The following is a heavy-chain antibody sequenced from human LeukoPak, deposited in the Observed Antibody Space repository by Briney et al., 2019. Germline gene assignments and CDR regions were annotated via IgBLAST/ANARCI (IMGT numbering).Heavy chain of an antibody. CDR2: INPNSGGT. V-gene: IGHV1-2*06. Sequence: GASVKVSCKASGYTFTGYYMHWVRQAPGQGLEWMGRINPNSGGTNYAQKCQGRVTMTRATSISTAYMELSRLRSDDTAVYYCARDLERRVEDWFDPWGQGTLVTVSS. CDR3: ARDLERRVEDWFDP. D-gene: IGHD1-1*01. J-gene: IGHJ5*02. CDR1: GYTFTGYY.